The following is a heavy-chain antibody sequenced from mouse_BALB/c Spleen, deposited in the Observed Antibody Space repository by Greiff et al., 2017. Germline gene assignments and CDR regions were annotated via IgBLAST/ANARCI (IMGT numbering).Heavy chain of an antibody. CDR3: VREGGNGKGAMDY. J-gene: IGHJ4*01. Sequence: EVQLQQSGGGLVQPKGSLKLSCAASGFTFNTYAMNWVRQAPGKGLEWVARIRSKSNNYATYYADSVKDRFTISRDDSQSMLYLQMNNLKTEDTAMYYCVREGGNGKGAMDYWGQGTSVTVSS. D-gene: IGHD1-1*02. CDR2: IRSKSNNYAT. CDR1: GFTFNTYA. V-gene: IGHV10-1*02.